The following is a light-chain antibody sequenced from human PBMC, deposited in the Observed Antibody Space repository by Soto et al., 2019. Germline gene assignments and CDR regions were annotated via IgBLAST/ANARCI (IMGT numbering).Light chain of an antibody. CDR2: AAS. J-gene: IGKJ3*01. CDR3: QQPSSIPPFT. V-gene: IGKV1D-12*01. CDR1: QDISRW. Sequence: DIQMTQSPPSVSASVGDRVTITCRATQDISRWVAWYQHKPGKAPRLLIYAASSLESGVPSRFSGSGSGTEFTLAISSLQPEDFATYYCQQPSSIPPFTFGPGTKVDIK.